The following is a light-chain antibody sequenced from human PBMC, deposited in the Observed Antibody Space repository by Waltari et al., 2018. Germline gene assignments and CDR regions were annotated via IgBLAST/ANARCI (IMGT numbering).Light chain of an antibody. CDR3: QQYNNWPPLFT. CDR2: GAS. Sequence: EIVMTQSPATLSVSPGDRATLSCRASQSISNNLAWYQQKPGQAPRLLIYGASTRATGIPARFSGNRSGTEFPLTISSLQSEDFAVYYCQQYNNWPPLFTFGPGTKVDMK. CDR1: QSISNN. J-gene: IGKJ3*01. V-gene: IGKV3D-15*01.